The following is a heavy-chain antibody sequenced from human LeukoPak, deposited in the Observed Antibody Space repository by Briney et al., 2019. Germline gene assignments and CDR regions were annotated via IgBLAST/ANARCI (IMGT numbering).Heavy chain of an antibody. CDR3: ARPKNSGSYYRYAFDI. CDR1: EGTFSSYA. V-gene: IGHV1-69*05. CDR2: NIPIFGTA. J-gene: IGHJ3*02. D-gene: IGHD1-26*01. Sequence: ASVKVSCKASEGTFSSYAIGWVRQAPGQGLEWMGGNIPIFGTANYAQKFQGRVTITTDESTSTAYMELSSLRSEDTAVYYCARPKNSGSYYRYAFDIWGQGTMVTVSS.